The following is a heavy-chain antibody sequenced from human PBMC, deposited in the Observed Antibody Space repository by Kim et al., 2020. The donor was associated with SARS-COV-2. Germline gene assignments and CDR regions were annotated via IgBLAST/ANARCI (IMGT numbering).Heavy chain of an antibody. V-gene: IGHV3-33*01. D-gene: IGHD2-2*01. CDR1: GFTFSSYG. CDR3: ARGGPDIVVVPAATAAYYYYGMDV. Sequence: GGSLRLSCAASGFTFSSYGMHWVRQAPGKGLEWVAVIWYDGSNKYYADSVKGRFTISRDNSKNTLYLQMNSLRAEDTAVYYCARGGPDIVVVPAATAAYYYYGMDVWGQGTTVTVSS. J-gene: IGHJ6*02. CDR2: IWYDGSNK.